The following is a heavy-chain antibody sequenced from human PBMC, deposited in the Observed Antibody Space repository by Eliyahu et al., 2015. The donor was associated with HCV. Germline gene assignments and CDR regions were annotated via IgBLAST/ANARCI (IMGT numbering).Heavy chain of an antibody. D-gene: IGHD6-6*01. CDR2: IWHDESNE. CDR1: GFTFSHYG. J-gene: IGHJ6*02. V-gene: IGHV3-33*01. CDR3: VQWASSSNYFGLDV. Sequence: QVQLVESGGGVVQPGRSLRLSCAASGFTFSHYGMHWVRQAPGKGLEWVALIWHDESNEYYADSVKGRFTISRDNSKNTLYLQMNSLRVEDTAVYYCVQWASSSNYFGLDVWGHGTTVAV.